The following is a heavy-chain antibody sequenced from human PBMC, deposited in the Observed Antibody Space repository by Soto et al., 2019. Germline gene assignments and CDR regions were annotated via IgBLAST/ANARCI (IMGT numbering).Heavy chain of an antibody. Sequence: QVQLVESGGGVVQPGRSLRLSCAASGFTFSSYAMHWVRQAPGKGLEWVAVISYDGSNKYYADSVKGRFTISRDNSKNTLYLQMNSLRAEDTAVYYCAREIVVVVPAAMRQYHWFDPWGQGTLVTVSS. CDR3: AREIVVVVPAAMRQYHWFDP. CDR2: ISYDGSNK. CDR1: GFTFSSYA. D-gene: IGHD2-2*01. V-gene: IGHV3-30-3*01. J-gene: IGHJ5*02.